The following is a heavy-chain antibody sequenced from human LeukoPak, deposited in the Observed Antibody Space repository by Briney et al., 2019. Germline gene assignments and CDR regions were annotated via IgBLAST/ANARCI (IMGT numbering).Heavy chain of an antibody. D-gene: IGHD4-23*01. CDR3: ARVGGKAADLDY. V-gene: IGHV1-2*02. J-gene: IGHJ4*02. Sequence: GASVTVSCKASGYTFTDYYLHWVRQAPGQGLEWMGWIKPTNGDTTFAQKFRGRVSMTRDTATSTAHLDLSSLTSDDTAVYYCARVGGKAADLDYWGQGTLVTVSS. CDR1: GYTFTDYY. CDR2: IKPTNGDT.